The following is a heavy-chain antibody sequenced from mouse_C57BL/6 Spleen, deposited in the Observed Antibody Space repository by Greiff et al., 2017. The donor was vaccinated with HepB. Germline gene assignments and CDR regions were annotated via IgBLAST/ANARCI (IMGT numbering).Heavy chain of an antibody. V-gene: IGHV1-39*01. CDR2: INPNYGTT. CDR3: ARSDSYGSSYKFDY. D-gene: IGHD1-1*01. Sequence: EVQLQESGPELVKPGASVKISCKASGYSFTDYNMNWVKQSNGKSLEWIGVINPNYGTTSYNQKFKGKATLTVDQSSSTAYMQLNSLTSEDSAVYYCARSDSYGSSYKFDYWGQGTTLTVSS. CDR1: GYSFTDYN. J-gene: IGHJ2*01.